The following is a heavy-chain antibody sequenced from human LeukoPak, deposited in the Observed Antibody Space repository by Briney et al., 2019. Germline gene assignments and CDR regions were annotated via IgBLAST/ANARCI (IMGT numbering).Heavy chain of an antibody. CDR2: ISSSGTTI. Sequence: GRSRRLSWAPAAFTFSSYEMNCVSQAPGEGLEWVSYISSSGTTIYYADSVKGRFTISRDNAKNSLYLQMSRLRAEDTAVYYCARLGGGSYSGYWGQGNLVTVSS. D-gene: IGHD1-26*01. CDR3: ARLGGGSYSGY. V-gene: IGHV3-48*03. CDR1: AFTFSSYE. J-gene: IGHJ4*02.